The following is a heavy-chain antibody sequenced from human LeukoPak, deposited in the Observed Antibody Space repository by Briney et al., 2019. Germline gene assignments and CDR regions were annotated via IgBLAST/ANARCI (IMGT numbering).Heavy chain of an antibody. CDR1: GFTFSSYS. CDR3: ARDTAMVRGVPNLDALDI. V-gene: IGHV3-21*01. CDR2: ISSSSSYI. D-gene: IGHD3-10*01. Sequence: GGSLRLSCAASGFTFSSYSMNWVRQAPGKGLEWVSSISSSSSYIYYADSVKGRFTISRDNAKNSLYLQMNSLRAEDTAVYYCARDTAMVRGVPNLDALDIWGQGTMVTVSS. J-gene: IGHJ3*02.